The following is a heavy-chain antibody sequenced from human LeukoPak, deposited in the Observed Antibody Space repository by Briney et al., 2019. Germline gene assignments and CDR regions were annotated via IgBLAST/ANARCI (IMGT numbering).Heavy chain of an antibody. D-gene: IGHD2-2*02. CDR1: GFTFSTSW. Sequence: PGGSLRLSCTASGFTFSTSWMHWVRQAPGKGLEWVAVISYDGSNKYDADSVKGRFTISRDNSKNTVYLQMNSLRAEDTAVYYCAIGGRDCSSSSCYKPLDYWGQGTLVTVSS. CDR3: AIGGRDCSSSSCYKPLDY. CDR2: ISYDGSNK. V-gene: IGHV3-30-3*01. J-gene: IGHJ4*02.